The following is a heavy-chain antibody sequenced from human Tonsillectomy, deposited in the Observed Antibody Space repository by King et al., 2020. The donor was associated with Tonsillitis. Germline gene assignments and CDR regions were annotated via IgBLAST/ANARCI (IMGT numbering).Heavy chain of an antibody. V-gene: IGHV1-2*02. D-gene: IGHD3-10*01. CDR3: ARGGGGFDS. J-gene: IGHJ4*02. CDR2: INSNSVGT. Sequence: HVQLVESGAAVKKPGASVKVSCKASGFTFTGYYMHWVRQAPGQGLEGMGWINSNSVGTNYAQKFQGRVTMTRDTSISTAYMELTRLRSGDTAVYYCARGGGGFDSWGQGTLVTVSS. CDR1: GFTFTGYY.